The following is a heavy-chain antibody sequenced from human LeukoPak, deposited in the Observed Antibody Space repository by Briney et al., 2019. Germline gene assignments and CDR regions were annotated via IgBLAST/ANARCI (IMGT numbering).Heavy chain of an antibody. CDR2: ISSSSSYI. V-gene: IGHV3-21*01. D-gene: IGHD6-19*01. CDR3: ARDQWLAPDY. CDR1: GFTFSSYS. Sequence: GGSLRLSCAASGFTFSSYSMNWVRQAPGKGLEWVSSISSSSSYIYYANSVKGRFTISRDNAKNSLYLQMNSLRAEDTAVYYCARDQWLAPDYWGQGTLVTVSS. J-gene: IGHJ4*02.